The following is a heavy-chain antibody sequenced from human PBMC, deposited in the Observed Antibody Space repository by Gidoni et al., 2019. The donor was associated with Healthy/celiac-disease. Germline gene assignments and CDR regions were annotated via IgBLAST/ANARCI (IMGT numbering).Heavy chain of an antibody. Sequence: EVQLVASGGGLVQPGRSLRLSCAAPGFTFDDYAMHWVRQAPGKGLEWVSGISWNSGSIGYADSVKGRFTISRDNAKNSLYLQMNSLRAEDTALYYCAKGSPPTDAFDIWGQGTMVTVSS. V-gene: IGHV3-9*01. CDR3: AKGSPPTDAFDI. CDR1: GFTFDDYA. CDR2: ISWNSGSI. J-gene: IGHJ3*02.